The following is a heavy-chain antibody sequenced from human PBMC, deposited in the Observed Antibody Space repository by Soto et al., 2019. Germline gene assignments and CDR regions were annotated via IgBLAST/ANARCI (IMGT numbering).Heavy chain of an antibody. V-gene: IGHV3-23*01. CDR3: AKAPKWDLTPFDY. D-gene: IGHD1-26*01. CDR2: ISGSGGST. Sequence: PGGSLRLSCAGSGFTFSRPAMSWIRQAPGKGLEWASSISGSGGSTYYADSVKGRFTISKDNSNNTLYLQMNSLRAEDTAVYYCAKAPKWDLTPFDYWGQGTLVTVSS. J-gene: IGHJ4*02. CDR1: GFTFSRPA.